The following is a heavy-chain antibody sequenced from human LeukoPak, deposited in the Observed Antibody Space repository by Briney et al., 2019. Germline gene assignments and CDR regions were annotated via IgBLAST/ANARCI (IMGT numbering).Heavy chain of an antibody. CDR3: ARDRRDGYCLGH. Sequence: PGGSLRLSCTGSGFTVSSSYMSWVRQTPGKGLEWVSVMYSGGTTYYADSVKGRFTISRDGSKNTVNLQMNSLRAEDTAVYYCARDRRDGYCLGHWGQGTLVTVSS. V-gene: IGHV3-66*01. CDR2: MYSGGTT. J-gene: IGHJ4*02. D-gene: IGHD2-2*03. CDR1: GFTVSSSY.